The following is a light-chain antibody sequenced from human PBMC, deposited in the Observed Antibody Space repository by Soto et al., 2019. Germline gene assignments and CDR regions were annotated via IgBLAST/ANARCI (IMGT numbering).Light chain of an antibody. CDR1: QSVTSSS. CDR3: HQYGSSPWT. J-gene: IGKJ1*01. V-gene: IGKV3-20*01. CDR2: SAS. Sequence: EIVLTQSPGTLSLSTGERATLSCRASQSVTSSSLAWYQQKPGQAPRLLIYSASGRATGIPDRFSGSGSGTDFTLTISRLEPEDFAVYYCHQYGSSPWTFGQGTKVE.